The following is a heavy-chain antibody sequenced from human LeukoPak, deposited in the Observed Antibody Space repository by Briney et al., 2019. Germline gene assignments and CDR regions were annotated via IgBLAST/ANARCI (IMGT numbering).Heavy chain of an antibody. CDR1: GGTFSSYA. D-gene: IGHD6-13*01. J-gene: IGHJ5*02. CDR3: ARYRSLYSSSWYPNWFDP. V-gene: IGHV1-69*04. CDR2: IIPILGIA. Sequence: GASVKVSCKASGGTFSSYAISWVRQAPGQGLEWMGRIIPILGIANYAQKFQGRVTITADKSTSTAYMELSSLRSEDTAVYYCARYRSLYSSSWYPNWFDPWGQGTLVTVSS.